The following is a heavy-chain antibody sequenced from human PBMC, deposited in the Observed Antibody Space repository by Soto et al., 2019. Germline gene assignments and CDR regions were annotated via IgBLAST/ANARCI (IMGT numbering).Heavy chain of an antibody. CDR1: GYTFTSYG. J-gene: IGHJ4*02. V-gene: IGHV1-18*01. D-gene: IGHD3-9*01. CDR2: ISAYNGNT. Sequence: ASVKVSCKASGYTFTSYGISWVRQAPGQGLEWMGWISAYNGNTNYAQKLQGRVTMTTDTSTSTAYTELRSLRSDDTAVYYCARDRAYYDILTGHGDYWGQGTLVTVSS. CDR3: ARDRAYYDILTGHGDY.